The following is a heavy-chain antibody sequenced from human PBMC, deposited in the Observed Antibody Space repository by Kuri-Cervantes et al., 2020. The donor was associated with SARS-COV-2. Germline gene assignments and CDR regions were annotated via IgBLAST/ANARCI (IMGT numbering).Heavy chain of an antibody. CDR1: GYTLTELS. Sequence: ASVKVSCKVSGYTLTELSMHWVRQAPGKGLEWMGGFDPEDGETIYAQKFQGRVTMTTDTSTSTAYMELRSLRSDDTAVYYCARDSTYCSSTSCSTSVRLGYWGQGTLVTVSS. J-gene: IGHJ4*02. CDR3: ARDSTYCSSTSCSTSVRLGY. CDR2: FDPEDGET. V-gene: IGHV1-24*01. D-gene: IGHD2-2*01.